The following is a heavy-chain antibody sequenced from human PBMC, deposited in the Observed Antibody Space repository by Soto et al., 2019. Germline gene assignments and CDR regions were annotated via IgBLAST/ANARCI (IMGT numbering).Heavy chain of an antibody. CDR2: IYYSGST. V-gene: IGHV4-59*01. Sequence: SETLSLTCTVSGGSISSYYWSWIRQPPGKGLEWIGYIYYSGSTNYNPSLKSRVTISVDTSKNQFSLKLSSVTAADTAVYYCARVYGGMVGMTTVMGFDYWGQGTLVTVSS. CDR1: GGSISSYY. J-gene: IGHJ4*02. CDR3: ARVYGGMVGMTTVMGFDY. D-gene: IGHD4-17*01.